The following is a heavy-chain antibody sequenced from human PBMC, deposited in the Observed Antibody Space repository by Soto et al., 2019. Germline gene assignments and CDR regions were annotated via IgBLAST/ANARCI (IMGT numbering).Heavy chain of an antibody. Sequence: PGGSLRLSCAASGFTFLSYDMNWVRQAPGRGLEWISYVGTAGNPIYYADSVKGRFTISRDNAKNSLYLQMNSLRAEDTAFYYCARAPSVTTRSWFDPWGQGTLVTVSS. J-gene: IGHJ5*02. CDR3: ARAPSVTTRSWFDP. CDR1: GFTFLSYD. CDR2: VGTAGNPI. D-gene: IGHD4-17*01. V-gene: IGHV3-48*03.